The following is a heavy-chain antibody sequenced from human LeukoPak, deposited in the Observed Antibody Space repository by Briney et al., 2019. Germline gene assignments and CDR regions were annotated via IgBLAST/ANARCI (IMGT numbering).Heavy chain of an antibody. D-gene: IGHD2-2*02. V-gene: IGHV1-18*01. CDR2: ISAYNGNT. CDR3: ARVAGGRYCSSTSCYMRGWFDP. CDR1: GYTFTSYG. Sequence: ASVKVSCKASGYTFTSYGISWVRQAPGQGLEWMGWISAYNGNTSYAQKLQGRVTMTTDTSTSTAYMELRSLRSDDTAVYYCARVAGGRYCSSTSCYMRGWFDPWGQGTLVTVSS. J-gene: IGHJ5*02.